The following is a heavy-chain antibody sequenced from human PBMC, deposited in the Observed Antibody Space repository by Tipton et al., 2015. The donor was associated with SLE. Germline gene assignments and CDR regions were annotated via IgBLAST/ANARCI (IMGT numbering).Heavy chain of an antibody. D-gene: IGHD2-2*01. J-gene: IGHJ5*02. CDR3: ARHAT. Sequence: SLRLSCSASGFSFSTYGMHWVRQAPGKGLQWVGQIKEDGSETYYVGSVKGRFTISRDNAKNSLYLQMNSLRAEDTAVYYCARHATWGQGTLVTVSS. CDR2: IKEDGSET. CDR1: GFSFSTYG. V-gene: IGHV3-7*01.